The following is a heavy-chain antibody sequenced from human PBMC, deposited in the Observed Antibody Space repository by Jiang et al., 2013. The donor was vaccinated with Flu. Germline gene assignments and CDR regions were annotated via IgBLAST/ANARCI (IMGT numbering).Heavy chain of an antibody. J-gene: IGHJ4*02. Sequence: VQLLESGGGVVQPGRSLRLSCAVSGFTFRSFGMHWVRQAPGKGLEWVAVISYDGSKKFYADSVKGRFTISRDNSENTLYLQMNSLKAEDTAIYYCAKSVHYDSDYPIDYWGQGTLVTVSS. V-gene: IGHV3-30*18. D-gene: IGHD3-16*01. CDR2: ISYDGSKK. CDR3: AKSVHYDSDYPIDY. CDR1: GFTFRSFG.